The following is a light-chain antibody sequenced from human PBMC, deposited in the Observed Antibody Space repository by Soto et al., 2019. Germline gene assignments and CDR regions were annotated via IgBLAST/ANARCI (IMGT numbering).Light chain of an antibody. V-gene: IGKV3-20*01. CDR1: QSVSSSY. J-gene: IGKJ4*01. CDR3: QHYGSSPPLT. Sequence: EIVLTQSPGTLSLSPGERATLSCRTSQSVSSSYIAWYQQRPGQAPRLLIYGASKRATDIPDTFSGSGYGTDFTLTISRLEPEDFAVYYCQHYGSSPPLTFGGGTKVEIK. CDR2: GAS.